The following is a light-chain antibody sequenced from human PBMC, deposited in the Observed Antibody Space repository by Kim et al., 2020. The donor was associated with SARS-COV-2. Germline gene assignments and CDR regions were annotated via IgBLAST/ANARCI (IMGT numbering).Light chain of an antibody. Sequence: DIVMTQSPVILSVSPGERATLSCRASQSVSTNLAWYQQKPGQAPRLLIFDASTRATGIPPRFSGSGSGTAFTLTISSLQSEDFAIYYCQQYNHGRTFGGGTKVDIK. J-gene: IGKJ4*01. V-gene: IGKV3-15*01. CDR1: QSVSTN. CDR3: QQYNHGRT. CDR2: DAS.